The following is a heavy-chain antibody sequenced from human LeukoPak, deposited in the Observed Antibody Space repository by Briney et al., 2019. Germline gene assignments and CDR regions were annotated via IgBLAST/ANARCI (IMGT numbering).Heavy chain of an antibody. V-gene: IGHV4-34*01. J-gene: IGHJ3*02. CDR1: GGSFSGYY. CDR2: INHSGST. Sequence: SETLSLTCAVYGGSFSGYYWGWIRQPPGKGLEWIGEINHSGSTNYNPSLKSRVTISVDTSKNQFSLKLSSVTAADTAVYYCARTVVVTAIRAGAFDIWGQGTMVTVSS. CDR3: ARTVVVTAIRAGAFDI. D-gene: IGHD2-21*02.